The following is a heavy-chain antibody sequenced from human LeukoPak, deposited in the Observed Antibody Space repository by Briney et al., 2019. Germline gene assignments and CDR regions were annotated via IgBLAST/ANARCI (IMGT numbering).Heavy chain of an antibody. CDR2: IYYSGST. CDR3: ARDEPSMVRGVNRPIDY. CDR1: GGSISSYY. J-gene: IGHJ4*02. D-gene: IGHD3-10*01. Sequence: NPSETLSLTCTVSGGSISSYYWSWIRQPPGKGLEWIGYIYYSGSTNYNPSLKSRVTISVDTSKNQFSLKLSSVTAADTAVYYCARDEPSMVRGVNRPIDYWGQGTLVTVSS. V-gene: IGHV4-59*01.